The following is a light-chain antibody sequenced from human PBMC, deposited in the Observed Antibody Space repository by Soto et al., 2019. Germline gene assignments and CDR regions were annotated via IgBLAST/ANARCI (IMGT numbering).Light chain of an antibody. CDR2: AAS. CDR1: QGISSY. J-gene: IGKJ4*01. CDR3: QQLNSYLPLT. Sequence: DIQLTQSPSFLSASVGDRVTITCRASQGISSYLAWYQQKPGKAPKLLIYAASTLQSGVPSRFSGSGSGTEFTLTISSLQPEDFATYYCQQLNSYLPLTFGVGTKVEIK. V-gene: IGKV1-9*01.